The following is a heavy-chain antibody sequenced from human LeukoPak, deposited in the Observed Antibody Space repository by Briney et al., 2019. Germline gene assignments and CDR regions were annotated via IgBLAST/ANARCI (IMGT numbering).Heavy chain of an antibody. CDR1: GYTFNAYY. CDR2: INPNSGDT. J-gene: IGHJ5*02. V-gene: IGHV1-2*02. CDR3: ARDLYGAPINWFDP. Sequence: GSVKVSCKTSGYTFNAYYMHWVRQAPGQGLEWMGWINPNSGDTNYAQKFQGRVTMTRDTAISTGYMELSRLRSDDTAMYYCARDLYGAPINWFDPWGQGTLVTVSS. D-gene: IGHD4-17*01.